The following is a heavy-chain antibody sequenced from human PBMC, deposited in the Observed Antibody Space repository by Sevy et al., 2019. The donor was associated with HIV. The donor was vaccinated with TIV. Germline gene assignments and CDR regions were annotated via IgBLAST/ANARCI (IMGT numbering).Heavy chain of an antibody. CDR2: IGAYNGNT. CDR1: GYTFTSYD. J-gene: IGHJ6*03. CDR3: ARVANYDSSGYSQVAGYYYYMDV. V-gene: IGHV1-18*01. D-gene: IGHD3-22*01. Sequence: PSVKVSCKASGYTFTSYDINWVRQAPGQGLEWMGWIGAYNGNTNYAQKLQGRVTMTTDTSTRTAYMELRSLRSDDTAVYYCARVANYDSSGYSQVAGYYYYMDVWGKGTTVTVSS.